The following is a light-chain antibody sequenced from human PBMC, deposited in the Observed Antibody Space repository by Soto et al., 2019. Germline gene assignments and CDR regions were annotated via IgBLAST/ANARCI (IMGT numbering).Light chain of an antibody. CDR3: QQYGSSPMYS. V-gene: IGKV3-20*01. J-gene: IGKJ2*01. CDR1: QSVSSNY. CDR2: GAS. Sequence: EIVLTQSPGTLSLSPGERATLSCRASQSVSSNYLTWYQQKPGQAPRLLIYGASSRATGIPDKFSGSGSGTDFTLIISRLEPEDFAVYYCQQYGSSPMYSFGQGTMLEIK.